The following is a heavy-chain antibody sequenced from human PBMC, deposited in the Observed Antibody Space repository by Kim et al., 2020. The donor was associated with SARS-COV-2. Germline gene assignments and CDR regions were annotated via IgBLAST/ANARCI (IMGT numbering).Heavy chain of an antibody. CDR1: GGSISSSSYY. V-gene: IGHV4-39*01. J-gene: IGHJ4*02. Sequence: SETLSLTCTVSGGSISSSSYYWGWIRQPPGKGLEWIGSIYYSGSTYYNPSLKSRVTISVDTSKNQFSLKLSSVTAADTAVYYCARPSPNSSSWYAPFDYWGQGTLVTVSS. D-gene: IGHD6-13*01. CDR3: ARPSPNSSSWYAPFDY. CDR2: IYYSGST.